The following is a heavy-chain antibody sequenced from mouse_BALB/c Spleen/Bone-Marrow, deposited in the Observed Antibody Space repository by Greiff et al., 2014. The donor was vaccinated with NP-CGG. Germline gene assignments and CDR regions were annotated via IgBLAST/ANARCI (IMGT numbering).Heavy chain of an antibody. Sequence: VQLQQSGAELVRPGASVTLSCKASGYKFTDYEMHWVKQTPVHGLKWFGSIDPETGGTAYNQNFKGKATLTADRSSTTAYMELRSLTSEDSAVYYCTREGIYFGYDVPMDYWGQGTSVTVSS. D-gene: IGHD2-2*01. CDR1: GYKFTDYE. V-gene: IGHV1-15*01. CDR2: IDPETGGT. J-gene: IGHJ4*01. CDR3: TREGIYFGYDVPMDY.